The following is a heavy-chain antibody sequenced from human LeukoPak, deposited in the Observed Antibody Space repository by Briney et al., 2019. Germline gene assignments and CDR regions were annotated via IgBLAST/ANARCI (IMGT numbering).Heavy chain of an antibody. CDR2: ISYDGSNK. D-gene: IGHD2-15*01. CDR3: ARAASGGSGDFDY. V-gene: IGHV3-30*04. Sequence: PGGSLRLSCAASGFTFSSYAMHWVRQAPGKGLEWVAVISYDGSNKYYADSVKGRFTISRDNSKNTPYLQMNSLRAEDTAVYYCARAASGGSGDFDYWGQGTLVTVSS. CDR1: GFTFSSYA. J-gene: IGHJ4*02.